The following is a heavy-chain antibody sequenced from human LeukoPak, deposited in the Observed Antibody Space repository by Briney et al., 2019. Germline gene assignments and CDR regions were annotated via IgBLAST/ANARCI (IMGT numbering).Heavy chain of an antibody. CDR2: IKQDGSEK. Sequence: GGSLRLSCAASRFTFSSYWMSWVRQAPGKGLEWVANIKQDGSEKYYVDSVKGRFTISRDNAKNSLYLQMNSLRAEDTAVYYCAREDIVATHYFDYWGQGTLVTVSS. J-gene: IGHJ4*02. CDR1: RFTFSSYW. D-gene: IGHD5-12*01. V-gene: IGHV3-7*01. CDR3: AREDIVATHYFDY.